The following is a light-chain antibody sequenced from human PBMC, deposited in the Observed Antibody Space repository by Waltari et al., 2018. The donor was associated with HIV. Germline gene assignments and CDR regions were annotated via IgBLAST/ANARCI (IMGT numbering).Light chain of an antibody. V-gene: IGLV2-23*02. J-gene: IGLJ2*01. Sequence: QSALTHPASVSGSPGQAITISGTGTIRDIGSYNLLSRCQQYPGRAPKRIIYEVTKRPSGVSDRFSGSKSGNRASLTVAGLRVEDEADYYCCAYAGGRVFVLFGGGTRLTV. CDR1: IRDIGSYNL. CDR3: CAYAGGRVFVL. CDR2: EVT.